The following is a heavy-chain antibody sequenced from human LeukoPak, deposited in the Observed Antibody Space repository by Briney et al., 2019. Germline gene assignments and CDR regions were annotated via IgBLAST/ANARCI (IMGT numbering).Heavy chain of an antibody. J-gene: IGHJ4*02. CDR2: IIPIFGTA. D-gene: IGHD6-13*01. Sequence: ASVKVSCTASGGTFSSYAISWVRQAPGRGLEWMGGIIPIFGTANYAQKFQGRVTITADESTSTAYMELSSLRSEDTAVYYCARDHKAAAGTVDYWGQGTLVTVSS. CDR1: GGTFSSYA. CDR3: ARDHKAAAGTVDY. V-gene: IGHV1-69*13.